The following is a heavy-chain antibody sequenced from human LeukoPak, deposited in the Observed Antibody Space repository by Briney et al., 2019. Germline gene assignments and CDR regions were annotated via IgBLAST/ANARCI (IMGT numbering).Heavy chain of an antibody. V-gene: IGHV3-48*03. CDR3: AIKLTGTTYFDC. D-gene: IGHD1-1*01. Sequence: GGSLRLSCAASGFTFSSYDMSWVRQAPGKGLEWVSYIHSSGGTIYYADSVKGRFTISRDSAKNSVYLRMNSLRAEDTALYYCAIKLTGTTYFDCWGQGTLVAVSS. CDR1: GFTFSSYD. J-gene: IGHJ4*02. CDR2: IHSSGGTI.